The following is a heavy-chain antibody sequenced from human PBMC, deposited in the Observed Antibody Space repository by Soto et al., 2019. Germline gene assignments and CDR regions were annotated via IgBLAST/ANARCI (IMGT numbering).Heavy chain of an antibody. CDR2: IWYDGGYK. J-gene: IGHJ4*02. CDR3: ARDHRGDSMDY. V-gene: IGHV3-33*01. D-gene: IGHD3-10*01. CDR1: GFTFSSYA. Sequence: GGSLRLSCAASGFTFSSYAMHWVRQAPGKGLEWVAVIWYDGGYKYSGDSIKGRFTISRDNSKNTLYLQMNYLKGDDTAVYYCARDHRGDSMDYWGQGALVTVSS.